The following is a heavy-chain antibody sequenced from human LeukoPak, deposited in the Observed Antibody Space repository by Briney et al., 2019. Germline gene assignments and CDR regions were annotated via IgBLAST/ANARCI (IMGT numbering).Heavy chain of an antibody. CDR2: IRYDGSNK. CDR1: GFTFSSYW. V-gene: IGHV3-30*02. CDR3: ARNWGADY. D-gene: IGHD1-26*01. Sequence: GGSLRLSCAASGFTFSSYWMSWVRQAPGKGLEWVAFIRYDGSNKYYADSVKGRFTISRDNSKNTLYLQMNTLRAEDTAIYYCARNWGADYWGQGTLVTVSS. J-gene: IGHJ4*02.